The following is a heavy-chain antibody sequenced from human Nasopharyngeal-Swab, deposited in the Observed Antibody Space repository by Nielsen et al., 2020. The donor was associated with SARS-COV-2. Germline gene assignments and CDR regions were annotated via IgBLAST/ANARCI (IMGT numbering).Heavy chain of an antibody. V-gene: IGHV1-58*01. D-gene: IGHD1-1*01. J-gene: IGHJ4*02. Sequence: SVKVSCKASGFTFTSSAVQWVRQARGQRLEWIGWIVVGSGNTNYAQKFQERVTITRDMSTSTAYMELSSLRSEDTAVYYCAADLARTTGTVPFDYWGQGTLVTVSS. CDR2: IVVGSGNT. CDR3: AADLARTTGTVPFDY. CDR1: GFTFTSSA.